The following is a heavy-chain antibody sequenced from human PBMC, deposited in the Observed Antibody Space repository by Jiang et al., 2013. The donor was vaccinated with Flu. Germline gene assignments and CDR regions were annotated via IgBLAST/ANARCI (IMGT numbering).Heavy chain of an antibody. CDR2: IYHSGTT. CDR1: GYSISSGYY. J-gene: IGHJ4*02. CDR3: ARDLTGRLAALGYDR. V-gene: IGHV4-38-2*02. D-gene: IGHD6-13*01. Sequence: GLVKPSETLSLTCTVSGYSISSGYYWGWIRQPPGKGLEWIGSIYHSGTTYYTPSLKSRVTISVDTSKNQFSLKLSSVTAADTAVYYCARDLTGRLAALGYDRWGQGILVTVSS.